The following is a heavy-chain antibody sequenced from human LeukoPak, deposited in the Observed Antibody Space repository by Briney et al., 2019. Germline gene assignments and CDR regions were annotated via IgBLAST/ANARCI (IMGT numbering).Heavy chain of an antibody. Sequence: SQTLSPTCTVSGSSISSSDGRSIRQPPGKGLEWGGYIYYSGSTNSNPSLKSRVTISVDTSKNQFSLKLSSVTAADTAVYHCARETGYYYYWYLDVWGKGTTVTISS. J-gene: IGHJ6*03. D-gene: IGHD1-14*01. CDR2: IYYSGST. V-gene: IGHV4-59*01. CDR1: GSSISSSD. CDR3: ARETGYYYYWYLDV.